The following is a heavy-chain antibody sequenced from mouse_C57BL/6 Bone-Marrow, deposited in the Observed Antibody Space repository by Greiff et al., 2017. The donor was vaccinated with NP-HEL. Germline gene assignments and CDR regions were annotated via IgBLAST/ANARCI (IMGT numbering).Heavy chain of an antibody. V-gene: IGHV10-1*01. CDR3: ERQGYDGYYLDY. D-gene: IGHD2-3*01. CDR1: GFSFNTYA. CDR2: IRSKSNNYAT. Sequence: EVKLMESGGGLVQPKGSLKLSCAASGFSFNTYAMNWVRQAPGKGLEWVARIRSKSNNYATYYADSLKARFTISRDDSESMLYLQMNNLKTEDSAMYYCERQGYDGYYLDYWGKGTTLTVSS. J-gene: IGHJ2*01.